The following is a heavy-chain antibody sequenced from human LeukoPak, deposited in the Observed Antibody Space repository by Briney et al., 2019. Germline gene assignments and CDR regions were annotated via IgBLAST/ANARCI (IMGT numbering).Heavy chain of an antibody. J-gene: IGHJ4*02. D-gene: IGHD3-10*01. CDR2: IYYSGST. Sequence: SETPSLTCTVSGGSISSSSYYWGWIRQPPGKGLEWIGSIYYSGSTYYNPSLKSRVTISVDTSKNQFSLKLSSVTAADTAVYYCARRAVRGVIRDYWGQGTLVTVSS. CDR1: GGSISSSSYY. V-gene: IGHV4-39*01. CDR3: ARRAVRGVIRDY.